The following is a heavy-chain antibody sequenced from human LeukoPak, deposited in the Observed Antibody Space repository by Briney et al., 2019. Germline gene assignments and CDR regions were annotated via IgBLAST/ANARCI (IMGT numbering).Heavy chain of an antibody. CDR3: ARENSNLHSSSFS. CDR1: GGTFSSYA. V-gene: IGHV1-69*05. CDR2: IIPIFGTA. Sequence: SVKVSCKASGGTFSSYAISWVRQAPGQGLEWMGRIIPIFGTANYAQKFQGRVTITMDESTSTAYMELSSLRSEDTAVYYCARENSNLHSSSFSWGQGTMVTVSS. J-gene: IGHJ3*01. D-gene: IGHD6-6*01.